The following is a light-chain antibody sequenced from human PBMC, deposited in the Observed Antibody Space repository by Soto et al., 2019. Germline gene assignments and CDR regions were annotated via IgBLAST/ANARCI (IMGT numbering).Light chain of an antibody. Sequence: QSVLTQPPSASWTPGQRVTISCSGSRSNIGRNSVSWYKQLPGTAPKLIIYNNNQRPSGVPDRFSGSKSGTSASLAISRLQSEDESDYYCGAWDGSLIGAVFGGGTQLTVL. CDR3: GAWDGSLIGAV. CDR2: NNN. CDR1: RSNIGRNS. V-gene: IGLV1-44*01. J-gene: IGLJ7*01.